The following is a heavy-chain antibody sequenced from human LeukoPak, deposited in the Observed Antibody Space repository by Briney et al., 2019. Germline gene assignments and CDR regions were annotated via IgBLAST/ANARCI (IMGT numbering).Heavy chain of an antibody. CDR3: TRVYGSGSYTFDY. CDR1: GFTFSSYW. D-gene: IGHD3-10*01. V-gene: IGHV3-74*01. J-gene: IGHJ4*02. Sequence: GGSLRLSCSGSGFTFSSYWMHWVRQAPGKGLVWVSRINSDGTSTHYADSVKGRFTISRDNAKNTLYLQMNSLRAEDTAVYYCTRVYGSGSYTFDYWGQGTLVTVSS. CDR2: INSDGTST.